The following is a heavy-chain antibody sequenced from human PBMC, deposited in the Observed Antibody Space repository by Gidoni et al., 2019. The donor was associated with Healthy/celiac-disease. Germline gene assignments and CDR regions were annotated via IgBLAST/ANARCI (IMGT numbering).Heavy chain of an antibody. CDR3: TRDPQVVPAYIDV. D-gene: IGHD2-2*01. J-gene: IGHJ6*03. CDR1: GFTFGDYA. Sequence: EVQLVESGGGLVKPGRSLRLSCTASGFTFGDYAMSWFRQAPGKGLEWVGFIRSKAYGGTTEYAASVKGRFTISRDDSKSIAYLQMNSLKTEDTAVYYCTRDPQVVPAYIDVWGKGTTVTVSS. V-gene: IGHV3-49*05. CDR2: IRSKAYGGTT.